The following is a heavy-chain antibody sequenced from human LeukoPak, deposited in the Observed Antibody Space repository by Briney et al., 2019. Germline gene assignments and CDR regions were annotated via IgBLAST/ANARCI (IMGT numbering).Heavy chain of an antibody. CDR2: ISAYNGNT. CDR1: GYTFTSYG. Sequence: ASVKVSCKASGYTFTSYGISWVRQAPGQGLEWMGWISAYNGNTNYAQKPQGRVTMTTDTSTSTAYMELRSLRSDDTAVYYCARDTYGDYGFFYFDYWGQGTLVAVSS. D-gene: IGHD4-17*01. CDR3: ARDTYGDYGFFYFDY. V-gene: IGHV1-18*01. J-gene: IGHJ4*02.